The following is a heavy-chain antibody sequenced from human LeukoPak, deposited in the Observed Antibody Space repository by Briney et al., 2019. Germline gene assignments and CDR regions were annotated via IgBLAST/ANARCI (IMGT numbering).Heavy chain of an antibody. CDR1: GFTLSDYY. J-gene: IGHJ4*02. CDR3: ARASYSSSSYFDY. V-gene: IGHV3-11*06. Sequence: VGSLRLSCAPSGFTLSDYYMSWIRQAPGKGLEWVSYISSSSSYTNYADSVKGRFTISRDNAKNSLYLQMNSLRAEDTAVYYCARASYSSSSYFDYRGQGTLVTVSS. D-gene: IGHD6-6*01. CDR2: ISSSSSYT.